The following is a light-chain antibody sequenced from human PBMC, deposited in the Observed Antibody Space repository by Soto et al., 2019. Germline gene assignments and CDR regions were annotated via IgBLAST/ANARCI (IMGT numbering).Light chain of an antibody. V-gene: IGKV3-20*01. CDR1: QSVTSSY. J-gene: IGKJ4*01. CDR3: QHYSTSRLT. Sequence: EIVLTQSPGTLSLSPGERATLSCRASQSVTSSYLAWYQQKPGQAPRLLISGAPSRATGIPDRFSGSGSGTDFTLTISRLEPEDFAVYYCQHYSTSRLTFGGGNKVESK. CDR2: GAP.